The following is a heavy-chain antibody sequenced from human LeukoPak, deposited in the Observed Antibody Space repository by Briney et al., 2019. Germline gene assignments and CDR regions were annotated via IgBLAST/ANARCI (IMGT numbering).Heavy chain of an antibody. CDR2: ISHDGSNK. Sequence: GGSLRLSCVASGFTFSSYGMHWVRQAPGKGLEWVAVISHDGSNKYYADSVKGRFTISRDNSKNTVYLQMNSLRAEDTAVYYCGEGSSGWNAYWGQGILVTVSS. CDR1: GFTFSSYG. J-gene: IGHJ4*02. V-gene: IGHV3-30*03. CDR3: GEGSSGWNAY. D-gene: IGHD6-19*01.